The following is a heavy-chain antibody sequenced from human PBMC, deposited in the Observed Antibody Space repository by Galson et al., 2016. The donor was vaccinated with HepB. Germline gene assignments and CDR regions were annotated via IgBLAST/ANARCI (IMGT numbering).Heavy chain of an antibody. Sequence: SLRLSCAASGFTFSNYGMHWVRQAPGKGLEWVAVISYDGNNKNSADSLEGRFIISRDNSKNTLYPQMNNLRHDDTAVYFCALGPYFDWAYLNHWGKGTLVTVSS. D-gene: IGHD3-9*01. CDR2: ISYDGNNK. J-gene: IGHJ5*02. V-gene: IGHV3-30*03. CDR3: ALGPYFDWAYLNH. CDR1: GFTFSNYG.